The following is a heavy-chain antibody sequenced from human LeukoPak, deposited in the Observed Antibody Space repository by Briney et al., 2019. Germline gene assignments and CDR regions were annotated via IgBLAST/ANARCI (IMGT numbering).Heavy chain of an antibody. V-gene: IGHV3-48*03. J-gene: IGHJ4*02. CDR1: GFTFSSYD. Sequence: YPGGSLRLSCAASGFTFSSYDMAWVRQAPGKGLEWVSYIGSSGSIIYYADSVKGRFTISRDNAKNSLYLQMNSLRAEDTAVYYCARDVNGYFDYWGQGTLVTVSS. CDR3: ARDVNGYFDY. CDR2: IGSSGSII.